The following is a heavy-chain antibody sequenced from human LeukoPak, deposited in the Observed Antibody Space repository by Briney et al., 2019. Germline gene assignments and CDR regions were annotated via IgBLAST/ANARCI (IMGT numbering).Heavy chain of an antibody. CDR2: ISSDGSNV. Sequence: GGSLRLSCAASGFNLDYHWIHWVRQAPGKGLVWVARISSDGSNVNYVDSVKGRFTISRDNAKNMVNMQMNSLRVEDTADYYCVREMAGSLVSVLHDFYYHGLDVWGQGTTVTVSS. J-gene: IGHJ6*02. CDR3: VREMAGSLVSVLHDFYYHGLDV. V-gene: IGHV3-74*01. D-gene: IGHD3/OR15-3a*01. CDR1: GFNLDYHW.